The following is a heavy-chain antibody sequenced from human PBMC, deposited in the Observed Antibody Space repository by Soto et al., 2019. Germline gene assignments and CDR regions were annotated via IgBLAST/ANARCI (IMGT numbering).Heavy chain of an antibody. Sequence: ASVKVSFKASGYTFTSYGISWVRQAPGQGLEWMGWISAYNGNTDYAQKLQGRVTMTTDTSTSTAYMELRSLRSDDTAVYYCARGAASYYYDSSGWFAFDIWGQGTMVTVSS. J-gene: IGHJ3*02. V-gene: IGHV1-18*04. CDR1: GYTFTSYG. CDR3: ARGAASYYYDSSGWFAFDI. CDR2: ISAYNGNT. D-gene: IGHD3-22*01.